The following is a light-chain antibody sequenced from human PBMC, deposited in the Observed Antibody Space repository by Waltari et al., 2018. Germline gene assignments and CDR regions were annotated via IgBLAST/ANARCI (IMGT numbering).Light chain of an antibody. J-gene: IGKJ1*01. Sequence: EIVLTQSPGTLSLSPGEPATLSCRASQSVCRSLVWYQQKPGQAPRLLIYDTYKRATGIPDRFSGSGSGTDFSLTISRLEPEDFAVYYCQKYDRLPATFGQGTKVEIK. V-gene: IGKV3-20*01. CDR3: QKYDRLPAT. CDR2: DTY. CDR1: QSVCRS.